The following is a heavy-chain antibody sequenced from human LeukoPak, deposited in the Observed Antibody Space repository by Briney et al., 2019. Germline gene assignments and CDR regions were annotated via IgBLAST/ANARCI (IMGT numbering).Heavy chain of an antibody. CDR1: GGSISSYY. Sequence: PSETLSLTCTVFGGSISSYYWSWIRQPPGKGLEWIGYIYYSGSTNYNPSLKSRVTISIDTSKNQFSLKLSSVTAADAAVYYCARVGDYSLDYWGHGTLVTVSS. V-gene: IGHV4-59*01. D-gene: IGHD4-11*01. J-gene: IGHJ4*01. CDR3: ARVGDYSLDY. CDR2: IYYSGST.